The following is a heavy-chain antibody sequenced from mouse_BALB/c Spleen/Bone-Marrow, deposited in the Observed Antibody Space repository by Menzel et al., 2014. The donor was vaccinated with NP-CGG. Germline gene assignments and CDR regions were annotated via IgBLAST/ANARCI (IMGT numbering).Heavy chain of an antibody. CDR1: GFNIKDTY. D-gene: IGHD1-1*01. V-gene: IGHV14-3*02. CDR2: IDPANGNT. J-gene: IGHJ2*01. CDR3: ASYYYGHYFDY. Sequence: EVKLMESGAELVKPGASVKLSCTASGFNIKDTYMHWVKQRPEQGLEWIGRIDPANGNTKYDPKFQGKATITADTSSNTAYLQLSSLTSVDTAVYYCASYYYGHYFDYWGQGTTLTVSS.